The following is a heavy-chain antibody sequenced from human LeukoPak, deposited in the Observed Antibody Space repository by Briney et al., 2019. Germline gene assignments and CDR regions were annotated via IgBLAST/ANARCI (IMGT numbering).Heavy chain of an antibody. CDR3: ARGIYCSGGSCYSAYY. CDR1: GFTFSSYA. J-gene: IGHJ4*02. CDR2: ISYDGSNK. D-gene: IGHD2-15*01. Sequence: GGSLRLSCAASGFTFSSYAMHWVRQAPGKGLEWVAVISYDGSNKYYADSVKGRFTISRDNSKNTLYLQMNSLRAEDTAVYYCARGIYCSGGSCYSAYYWGQGTLVTVSS. V-gene: IGHV3-30-3*01.